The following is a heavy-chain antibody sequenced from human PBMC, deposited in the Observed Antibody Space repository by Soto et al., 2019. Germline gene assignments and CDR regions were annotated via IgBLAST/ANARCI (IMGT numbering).Heavy chain of an antibody. CDR1: GFTVSSYA. D-gene: IGHD6-6*01. V-gene: IGHV3-23*01. Sequence: EVQLLESGGGLVQPGGSLRLSFEASGFTVSSYAIGWVRQAPGKGLEWVSGISGSGGSTYYADSVKGRFTISRDNSKNTLYLQMNSLRAEDTAVYYCAKGKQVADFDYWGQGTLVTVSS. CDR3: AKGKQVADFDY. CDR2: ISGSGGST. J-gene: IGHJ4*02.